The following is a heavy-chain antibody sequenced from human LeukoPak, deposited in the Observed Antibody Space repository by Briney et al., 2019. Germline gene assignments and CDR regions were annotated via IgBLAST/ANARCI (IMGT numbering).Heavy chain of an antibody. CDR3: ARVLPRYSSSWAFDY. CDR2: ISSSSSTI. Sequence: GGSLRLSCAASGFTFSSYSMNWVRQAPGKGLEWVSSISSSSSTIYYADSVKGRFTISRDNAKNSLYLQMNSLRVEDTAVYYCARVLPRYSSSWAFDYWGQGTLVTVSS. CDR1: GFTFSSYS. D-gene: IGHD6-13*01. V-gene: IGHV3-48*04. J-gene: IGHJ4*02.